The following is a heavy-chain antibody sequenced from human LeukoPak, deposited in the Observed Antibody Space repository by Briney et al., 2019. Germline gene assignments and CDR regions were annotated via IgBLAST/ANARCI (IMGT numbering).Heavy chain of an antibody. D-gene: IGHD5-12*01. J-gene: IGHJ3*02. V-gene: IGHV3-30*19. CDR2: ISYDGSNK. CDR1: GFTFSNYG. Sequence: PGGSLRLSGAASGFTFSNYGMHWVRQAPGKGLEWVALISYDGSNKYYADSVKGRFTISRDNSKNTLYLQMNSLRAEDTAVYYCARDRSWLRIGSAFDIWGQGTMVTVSS. CDR3: ARDRSWLRIGSAFDI.